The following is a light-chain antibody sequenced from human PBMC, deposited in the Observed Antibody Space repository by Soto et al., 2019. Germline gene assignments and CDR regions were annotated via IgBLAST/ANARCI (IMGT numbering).Light chain of an antibody. CDR3: HSRA. J-gene: IGKJ5*01. Sequence: DIQMTQSPSSLSASVGDRVTITCQASQDISNYLNWYQQKPGKAPKLLIYDASTLESGVPSRFNGSGSETEFTLTISRLQPDDFATYFCHSRAFGQGTRLEIK. V-gene: IGKV1-33*01. CDR2: DAS. CDR1: QDISNY.